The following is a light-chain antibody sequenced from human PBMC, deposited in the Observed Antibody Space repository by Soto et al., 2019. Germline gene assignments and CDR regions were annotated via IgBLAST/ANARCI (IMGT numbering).Light chain of an antibody. CDR3: QQSYLTPPT. J-gene: IGKJ1*01. Sequence: DIQMTQSPSSLSASVGDRVTITCRASQSISSYLNWYQQKPGKAPKLLIYAASSLQSGVPSRFSGSGSGTDFTLTISSLQPEDFATYYCQQSYLTPPTFGQGTK. CDR1: QSISSY. CDR2: AAS. V-gene: IGKV1-39*01.